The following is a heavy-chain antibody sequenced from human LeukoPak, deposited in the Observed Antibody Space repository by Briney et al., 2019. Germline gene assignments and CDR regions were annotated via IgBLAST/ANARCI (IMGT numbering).Heavy chain of an antibody. J-gene: IGHJ5*02. V-gene: IGHV3-30*18. CDR1: GFTFSSYG. CDR2: ISYDGSNK. CDR3: AKAKFDP. Sequence: GGSLRLSCAASGFTFSSYGMHWVRQAPGKGLEWVAVISYDGSNKYYADSVKGRFTIPRDISKNTLYLQMNSLRAEDTAVYYCAKAKFDPWGQGTLVTVSS.